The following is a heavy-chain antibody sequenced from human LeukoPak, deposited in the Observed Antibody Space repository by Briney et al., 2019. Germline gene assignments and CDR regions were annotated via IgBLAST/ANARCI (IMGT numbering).Heavy chain of an antibody. V-gene: IGHV4-39*01. D-gene: IGHD4-11*01. J-gene: IGHJ6*02. CDR3: ARQDPTARYGMDV. Sequence: PSETLSLTCTVSGGSISSSSYYWGWIRQPPGKGLEWIGSIYYSGSTYYNPSLKSRVTISVDTSKNQFSLKLSSVTAADTAVYYCARQDPTARYGMDVWGQGTTVTVSS. CDR1: GGSISSSSYY. CDR2: IYYSGST.